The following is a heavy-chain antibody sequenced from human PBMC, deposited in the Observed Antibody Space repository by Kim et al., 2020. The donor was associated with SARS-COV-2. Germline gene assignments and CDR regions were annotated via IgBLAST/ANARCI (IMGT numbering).Heavy chain of an antibody. Sequence: GGSLRLSCVASGFTFSDHYMDWVRQAPGKGLEWVGRIRKNVNSYSTAYAASVIGSFTISRDDSKNSLYLQMNSLKTEDTALHYRSRGILAGGRQRLDPWG. CDR3: SRGILAGGRQRLDP. CDR1: GFTFSDHY. D-gene: IGHD3-3*02. J-gene: IGHJ5*02. V-gene: IGHV3-72*01. CDR2: IRKNVNSYST.